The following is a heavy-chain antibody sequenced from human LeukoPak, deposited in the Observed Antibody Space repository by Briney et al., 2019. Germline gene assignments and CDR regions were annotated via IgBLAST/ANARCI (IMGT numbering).Heavy chain of an antibody. Sequence: SETLSLTCTVSGGSISSSSYYWGWIRQPPGKGLEWIGSIYYSGSTYYNPSLKSRVTISVDTSKNQFSLKLSSVTAADTAVYYCARDAGNYSQGRFDPWGQGTLVTVSS. V-gene: IGHV4-39*07. D-gene: IGHD1-7*01. J-gene: IGHJ5*02. CDR2: IYYSGST. CDR3: ARDAGNYSQGRFDP. CDR1: GGSISSSSYY.